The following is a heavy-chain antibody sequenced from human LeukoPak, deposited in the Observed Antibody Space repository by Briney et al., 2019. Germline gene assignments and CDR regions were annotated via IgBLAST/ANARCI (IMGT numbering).Heavy chain of an antibody. CDR1: NYTFTNYP. CDR2: ISAYSGNT. J-gene: IGHJ1*01. Sequence: ASVKVSCKASNYTFTNYPISWVRQAPGQGLEWMGWISAYSGNTTYAQKVQGRVTMTTDTSTNTAYMELASLRPDDTAIYYCTGGSSSQYFQHWGQGTLVTVSS. D-gene: IGHD6-6*01. V-gene: IGHV1-18*01. CDR3: TGGSSSQYFQH.